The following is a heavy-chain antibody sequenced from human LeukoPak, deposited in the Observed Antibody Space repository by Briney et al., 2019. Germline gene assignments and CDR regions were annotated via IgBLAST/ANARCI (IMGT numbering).Heavy chain of an antibody. D-gene: IGHD2-21*01. CDR2: FCSSGTT. CDR1: GDSISSITCY. J-gene: IGHJ3*02. CDR3: ARRDIAFNAFDT. V-gene: IGHV4-39*01. Sequence: PSETLSLTCKVSGDSISSITCYWGWIRQSPGKGLEWIGSFCSSGTTYYNPSLKGRVTISIDTSKNQFSLKMISVTAADTAVYYCARRDIAFNAFDTWSQETMVTVSS.